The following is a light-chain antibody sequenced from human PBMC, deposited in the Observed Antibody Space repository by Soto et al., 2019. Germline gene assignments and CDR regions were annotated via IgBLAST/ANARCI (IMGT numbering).Light chain of an antibody. CDR2: LEGSGSY. CDR1: SGHSSYI. V-gene: IGLV4-60*02. Sequence: QSVLTQSSSASASLGSSVKLTCTLSSGHSSYIIAWHQQQPGKAPRYLMKLEGSGSYNKGSGVPDRLSGSSSGADRYLTISSLQFEDEADYYCETWDSNSWVFGGGTKLTVL. CDR3: ETWDSNSWV. J-gene: IGLJ3*02.